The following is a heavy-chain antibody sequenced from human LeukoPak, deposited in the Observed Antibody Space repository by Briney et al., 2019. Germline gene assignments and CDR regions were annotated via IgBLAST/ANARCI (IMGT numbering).Heavy chain of an antibody. CDR2: IYYSGST. V-gene: IGHV4-31*03. CDR3: ARQWFGESGGFDY. Sequence: SETLSLTCTVSGGSISSGGYYWSWIRQHPGKGLEWIGYIYYSGSTYYNPSLKSRVTISVDTSKNQFPLKLSSVTAADTAVYYCARQWFGESGGFDYWGQGTLVTVSS. D-gene: IGHD3-10*01. J-gene: IGHJ4*02. CDR1: GGSISSGGYY.